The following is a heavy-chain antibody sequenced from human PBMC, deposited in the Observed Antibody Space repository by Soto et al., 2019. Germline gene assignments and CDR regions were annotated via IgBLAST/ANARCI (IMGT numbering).Heavy chain of an antibody. J-gene: IGHJ6*02. CDR1: GFTFSTYG. Sequence: GGSLRLSCAASGFTFSTYGMNWVRRAPGKGLEWVAVISYDGSNKYYADSVKGRFTISRDNSKNTLYLQMNSLRAEDTAVYYCARTLQFLDYYYGMDVWGQGTTVTVSS. D-gene: IGHD4-4*01. V-gene: IGHV3-30*03. CDR2: ISYDGSNK. CDR3: ARTLQFLDYYYGMDV.